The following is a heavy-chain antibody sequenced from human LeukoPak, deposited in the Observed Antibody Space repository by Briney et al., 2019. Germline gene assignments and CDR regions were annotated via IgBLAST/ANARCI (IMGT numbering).Heavy chain of an antibody. Sequence: PSETLSLTCTVSGGSISSYYWSWIRQPPGKGLEWFGYIYYSGSTHYNPSLTSRVTISVATSTNQFSLKLSSVTAADTAVYYCARDLRGGSGSYYLYYYYYMDVWGKGTTVTVSS. CDR2: IYYSGST. V-gene: IGHV4-59*01. CDR1: GGSISSYY. J-gene: IGHJ6*03. CDR3: ARDLRGGSGSYYLYYYYYMDV. D-gene: IGHD3-10*01.